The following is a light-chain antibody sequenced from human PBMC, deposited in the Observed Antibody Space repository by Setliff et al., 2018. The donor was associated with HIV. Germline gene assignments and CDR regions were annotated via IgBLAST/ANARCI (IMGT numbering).Light chain of an antibody. V-gene: IGLV2-14*03. CDR2: DVS. CDR3: QSYDSSLSGYV. CDR1: SSDVGGYNY. Sequence: QSVLTQPASVSGSPGQSITISCTGSSSDVGGYNYVSWYQQHPGKAPKLMIYDVSQRPSGVSDRFSGSKSGITASLTISGLQPEDESDYYCQSYDSSLSGYVFGTGTKVTVL. J-gene: IGLJ1*01.